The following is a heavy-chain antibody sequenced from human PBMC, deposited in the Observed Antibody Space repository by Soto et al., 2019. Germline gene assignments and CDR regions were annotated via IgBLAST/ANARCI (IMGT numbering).Heavy chain of an antibody. CDR3: AAVVGTSAFVGYLEY. CDR2: IIPALGIE. J-gene: IGHJ4*02. D-gene: IGHD6-19*01. CDR1: GGTFTSFT. Sequence: EVKKPGSSVKVSCKASGGTFTSFTLNWVRQAPGQGPEWMGRIIPALGIEDYAPKFQGKVTMTADTSTSTAHMEMSSLRSDDTAVYYCAAVVGTSAFVGYLEYWGQGTLVTVSS. V-gene: IGHV1-69*02.